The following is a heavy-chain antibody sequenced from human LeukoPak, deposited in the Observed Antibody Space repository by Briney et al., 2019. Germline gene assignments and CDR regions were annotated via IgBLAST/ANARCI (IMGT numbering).Heavy chain of an antibody. D-gene: IGHD3-10*01. J-gene: IGHJ5*02. CDR3: ARLYGSGSYYNVRWFDP. Sequence: ASVKVSCKASGYTFTGYYMHWVRQAPGQGLEWMGWINPNSGGTNYAQKFQGRVTMTRDTSISTAYMELSRLRSEDTAVYYCARLYGSGSYYNVRWFDPWGQGTLVTVSS. V-gene: IGHV1-2*02. CDR1: GYTFTGYY. CDR2: INPNSGGT.